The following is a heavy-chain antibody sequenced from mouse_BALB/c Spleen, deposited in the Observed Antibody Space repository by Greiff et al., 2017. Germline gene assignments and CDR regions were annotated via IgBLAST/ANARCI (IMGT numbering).Heavy chain of an antibody. D-gene: IGHD2-14*01. J-gene: IGHJ3*01. V-gene: IGHV3-8*02. CDR2: ISYSGST. CDR3: ARGSYYRYDAWFAY. CDR1: GDSITSGY. Sequence: DVMLVESGPSLVKPSQTLSLTCSVTGDSITSGYWNWIRKFPGNKLEYMGYISYSGSTYYNPSLKSRISITRDTSKNQYYLQLNSVTTEDTATYYCARGSYYRYDAWFAYWGQGTLVTVSA.